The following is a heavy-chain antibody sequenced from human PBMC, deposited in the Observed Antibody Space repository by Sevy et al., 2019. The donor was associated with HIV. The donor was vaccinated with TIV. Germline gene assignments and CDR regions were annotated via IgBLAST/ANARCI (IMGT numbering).Heavy chain of an antibody. D-gene: IGHD6-19*01. CDR2: MNPNSGNT. Sequence: ASVKVSCKASGYTFTSYDINWVRQATGQELEWMGWMNPNSGNTGYAQKFQGRVTMTRNTAINTAYMELSSLRSEDTAVYYCARAGSGWYDHYFDPWGQGTLVTVSS. J-gene: IGHJ4*02. CDR3: ARAGSGWYDHYFDP. CDR1: GYTFTSYD. V-gene: IGHV1-8*01.